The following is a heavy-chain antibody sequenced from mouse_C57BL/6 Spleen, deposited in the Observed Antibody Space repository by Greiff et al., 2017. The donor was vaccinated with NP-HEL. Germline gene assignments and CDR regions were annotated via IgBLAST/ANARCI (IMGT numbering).Heavy chain of an antibody. CDR2: IDPETGGT. V-gene: IGHV1-15*01. J-gene: IGHJ1*03. CDR3: TRAYGRYFDV. D-gene: IGHD2-10*02. CDR1: GYTFTDYE. Sequence: QVQLMESGAELVRPGASVTLSCTASGYTFTDYEMHWVKQTPVHGLEWIGAIDPETGGTAYKQKFKGKAILTTDKSSSTAYMELRSLTSEDSAVYYCTRAYGRYFDVWGTGTTVTVSS.